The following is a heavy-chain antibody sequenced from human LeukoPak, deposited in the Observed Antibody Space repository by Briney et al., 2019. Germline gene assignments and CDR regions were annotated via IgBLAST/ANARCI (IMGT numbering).Heavy chain of an antibody. CDR2: ISSSSTTI. Sequence: PGGSLRLSCAASGFTFSSYGMNWVRQAPGEGLEWVSYISSSSTTIYYADSVRGRFTISRDNAKNSLYLQMNSLRDEDTAVYYCARRVLVTFGDAFDVWGQGTMVTVSS. V-gene: IGHV3-48*02. D-gene: IGHD2/OR15-2a*01. CDR3: ARRVLVTFGDAFDV. J-gene: IGHJ3*01. CDR1: GFTFSSYG.